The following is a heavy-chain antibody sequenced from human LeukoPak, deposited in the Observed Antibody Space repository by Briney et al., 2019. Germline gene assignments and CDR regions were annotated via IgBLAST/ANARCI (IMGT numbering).Heavy chain of an antibody. V-gene: IGHV3-33*01. Sequence: PGRSLRLSCAASGFIFSSYGMHWVRQAPGKGLEWVAVIWYDGSNKYYADSVKGRFTISRDNSKNTLYLQINSLRAEDTAVYYCARDLLSSSSRGSCWFDPWGQGTLVTVSS. CDR1: GFIFSSYG. J-gene: IGHJ5*02. CDR3: ARDLLSSSSRGSCWFDP. CDR2: IWYDGSNK. D-gene: IGHD6-6*01.